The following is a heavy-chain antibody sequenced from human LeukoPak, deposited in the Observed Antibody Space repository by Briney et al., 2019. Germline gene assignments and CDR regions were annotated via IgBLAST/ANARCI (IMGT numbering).Heavy chain of an antibody. CDR2: ISSSGSYI. D-gene: IGHD6-13*01. J-gene: IGHJ3*02. CDR1: GFAFSVYE. Sequence: GGSLRLSCTASGFAFSVYEMDWVRQAPGKGLEWVSYISSSGSYIQYAESVKGRFTISRDNAEKSLFLQMNSLRDEDTAVYYCARDPGYSSTGVDAFDIWGRGTMVTVSS. V-gene: IGHV3-48*03. CDR3: ARDPGYSSTGVDAFDI.